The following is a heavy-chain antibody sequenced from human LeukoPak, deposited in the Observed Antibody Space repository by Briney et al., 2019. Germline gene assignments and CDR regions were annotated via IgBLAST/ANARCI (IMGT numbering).Heavy chain of an antibody. D-gene: IGHD3-22*01. CDR1: GGSIRSNRHY. CDR2: IYYSGST. Sequence: PSETLSLTCTVSGGSIRSNRHYWGWIRQPPWTGLEWIGNIYYSGSTYYNPSLKSRVTISVDTSKNRFSLKLSSVTAADTAVYYCARLPYYYDTSGYQVDYWGQGTLVTVSS. J-gene: IGHJ4*02. V-gene: IGHV4-39*01. CDR3: ARLPYYYDTSGYQVDY.